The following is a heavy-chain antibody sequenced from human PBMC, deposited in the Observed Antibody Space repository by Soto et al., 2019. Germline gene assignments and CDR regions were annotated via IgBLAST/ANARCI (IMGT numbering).Heavy chain of an antibody. J-gene: IGHJ4*02. D-gene: IGHD4-4*01. V-gene: IGHV4-39*01. CDR3: ARHPRDDYNYGGSGIFDY. CDR1: GGSISSRTFW. Sequence: PSETLSLTCSVFGGSISSRTFWWAWIRQPPGKGLEWIGDMYYSGSSYSSPSLKSRVTLSVDTSKNQLSLKLNSVTAADTAVYYCARHPRDDYNYGGSGIFDYWGQGTQVTVS. CDR2: MYYSGSS.